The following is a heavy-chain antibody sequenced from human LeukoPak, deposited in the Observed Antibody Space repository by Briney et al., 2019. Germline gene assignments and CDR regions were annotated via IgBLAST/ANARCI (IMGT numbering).Heavy chain of an antibody. V-gene: IGHV3-15*01. CDR1: GFTFSIAW. Sequence: GGSLRLSCAASGFTFSIAWMSCVREAPGKGLEWVGRIRSKNDGGTIGYAAPVKDRFTISRNDSKNTLYLQMNSLEIEDTAVYCCTTDRTMKGYWGQGTLVTVSS. J-gene: IGHJ4*02. D-gene: IGHD3-22*01. CDR2: IRSKNDGGTI. CDR3: TTDRTMKGY.